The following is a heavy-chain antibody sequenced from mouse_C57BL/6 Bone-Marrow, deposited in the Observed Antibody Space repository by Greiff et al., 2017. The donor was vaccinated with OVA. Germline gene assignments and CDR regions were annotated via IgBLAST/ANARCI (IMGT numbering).Heavy chain of an antibody. CDR1: GYTFTDYY. CDR3: ARSYYYRGYFDV. D-gene: IGHD1-1*01. CDR2: IDPGSGNT. Sequence: QVQLQQPGAELVMPGASVKLSCKASGYTFTDYYINWVEQRPGQGLEWLARIDPGSGNTYYNEKFKGKATLPAEKSSSTAYMQLSSLTSEDSAVYFCARSYYYRGYFDVWGTGTTVTVSS. J-gene: IGHJ1*03. V-gene: IGHV1-76*01.